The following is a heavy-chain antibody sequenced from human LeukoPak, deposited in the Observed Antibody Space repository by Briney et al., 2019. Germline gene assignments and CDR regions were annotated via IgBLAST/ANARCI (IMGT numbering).Heavy chain of an antibody. J-gene: IGHJ6*02. Sequence: PGGSLRLSCAASGLSLNSYAIHWVRQAPGKGLEWVTAISYDGSNKHYADSVRGRFTISRDNSKNTLYLQMNSQRSDDTAVYYCAQGGSEIYYFYHGMDVWGRGTTVTVSS. CDR3: AQGGSEIYYFYHGMDV. V-gene: IGHV3-30*03. CDR1: GLSLNSYA. D-gene: IGHD3-10*01. CDR2: ISYDGSNK.